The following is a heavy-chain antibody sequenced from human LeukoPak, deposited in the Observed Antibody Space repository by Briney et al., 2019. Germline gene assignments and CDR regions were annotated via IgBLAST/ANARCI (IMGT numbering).Heavy chain of an antibody. Sequence: ASVKVSCKASGYTFTSYGIGWVRQAPGQGLEWMGWINPNSGGTNYAQKFQGRVTMTRDTSISTAYMELSRLTSDDTAVYYCARVGGYCSSTSCHPSELVYYYMDVWGKGTTVTVSS. V-gene: IGHV1-2*02. CDR2: INPNSGGT. CDR3: ARVGGYCSSTSCHPSELVYYYMDV. D-gene: IGHD2-2*01. J-gene: IGHJ6*03. CDR1: GYTFTSYG.